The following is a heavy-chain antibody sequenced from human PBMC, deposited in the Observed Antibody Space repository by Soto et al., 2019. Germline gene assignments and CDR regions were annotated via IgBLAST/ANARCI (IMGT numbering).Heavy chain of an antibody. J-gene: IGHJ3*02. V-gene: IGHV1-18*01. D-gene: IGHD2-15*01. CDR1: GYTFTSYG. Sequence: ASVKVSCKASGYTFTSYGISWVRQAPGQGLEWMGWISAYNGNTNYAQKLQGRVTMTTDTSTSTAYMELRSLRSDDTAVYYCAGGIDSSSCGLDDFDIWGQGTMVTVSS. CDR3: AGGIDSSSCGLDDFDI. CDR2: ISAYNGNT.